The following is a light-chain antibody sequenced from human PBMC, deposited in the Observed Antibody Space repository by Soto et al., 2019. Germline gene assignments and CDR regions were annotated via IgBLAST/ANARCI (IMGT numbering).Light chain of an antibody. V-gene: IGLV1-40*01. J-gene: IGLJ7*01. CDR2: GNS. Sequence: QAVVTQPPSVSGAPGQRVTISCTGSSSNIGAGYDVHWYQQLTGKAPKLLIYGNSNRPSGVPDRFSGSKSVTTASLAITGLRAGYEADYYCQSSDSSLRGWVFGGGTQLTV. CDR1: SSNIGAGYD. CDR3: QSSDSSLRGWV.